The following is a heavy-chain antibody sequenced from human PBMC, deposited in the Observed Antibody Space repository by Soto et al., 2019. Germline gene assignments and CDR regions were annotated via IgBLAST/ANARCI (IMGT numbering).Heavy chain of an antibody. CDR1: GGSMITYY. J-gene: IGHJ4*02. CDR2: IYYTGTT. CDR3: ARGPSGDNY. D-gene: IGHD2-15*01. Sequence: AETLSLTCNVSGGSMITYYWIWIRQSPGRGLEWVGYIYYTGTTNYNPSLKGRVTISVDTSKNQFSLKLTSVTAADTAVYYCARGPSGDNYWGQGTLVTVSS. V-gene: IGHV4-59*01.